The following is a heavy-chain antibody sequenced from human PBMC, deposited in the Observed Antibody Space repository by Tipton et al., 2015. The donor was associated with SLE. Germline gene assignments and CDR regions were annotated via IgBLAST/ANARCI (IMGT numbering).Heavy chain of an antibody. D-gene: IGHD5-12*01. CDR1: GGSFSGYY. Sequence: TLSLTCAVYGGSFSGYYWSWIRQPPGKGLEWIGEINHSGSTNYNPSLKSRVTISVDTSKNQFSLKLSSVTAADTAVYYCARGRGYSGYGIDYWGQGTLVTVSS. CDR2: INHSGST. CDR3: ARGRGYSGYGIDY. V-gene: IGHV4-34*01. J-gene: IGHJ4*02.